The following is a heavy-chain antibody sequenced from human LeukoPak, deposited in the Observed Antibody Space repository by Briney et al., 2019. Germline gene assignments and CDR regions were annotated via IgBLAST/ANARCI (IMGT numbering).Heavy chain of an antibody. J-gene: IGHJ4*02. CDR2: IYTSGST. Sequence: SETLSLTCTVSGGSISSGSYYWSWIRQPAGKGLEWIGRIYTSGSTNYNPSLKSRVTISVDTSKNQFSLKLSSVTAADTAVYYCARDRKYYYDSSGYYNYYFDYWGQRTLVTVSS. V-gene: IGHV4-61*02. D-gene: IGHD3-22*01. CDR3: ARDRKYYYDSSGYYNYYFDY. CDR1: GGSISSGSYY.